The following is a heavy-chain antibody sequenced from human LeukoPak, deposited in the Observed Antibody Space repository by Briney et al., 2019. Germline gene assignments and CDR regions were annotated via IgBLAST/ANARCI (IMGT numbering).Heavy chain of an antibody. J-gene: IGHJ5*02. CDR3: ARADRLHGGPYLIGP. D-gene: IGHD2-21*01. CDR1: GYSFTDYY. Sequence: GASVKVSCKTSGYSFTDYYMHWVRQAPGQGLEWMGWINPNSGGTSAAQKFQGRVTMTRDTSITTAYMEVSWLTSDDTAIYYCARADRLHGGPYLIGPWGQGTLVIVSS. CDR2: INPNSGGT. V-gene: IGHV1-2*02.